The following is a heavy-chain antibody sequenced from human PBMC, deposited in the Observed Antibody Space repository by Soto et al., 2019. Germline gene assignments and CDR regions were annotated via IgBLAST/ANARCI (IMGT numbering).Heavy chain of an antibody. CDR3: ARGIQLRYFYYYYYGMDV. CDR2: IIPIFGTA. D-gene: IGHD3-9*01. Sequence: SVKVSCKASGGTFSSYAISWVRQAPGQGLEWMGGIIPIFGTANYAQKFQGRVTITADKSTSTAYMELSSLRSEDTAVYYCARGIQLRYFYYYYYGMDVWGQGTTVTVSS. J-gene: IGHJ6*02. V-gene: IGHV1-69*06. CDR1: GGTFSSYA.